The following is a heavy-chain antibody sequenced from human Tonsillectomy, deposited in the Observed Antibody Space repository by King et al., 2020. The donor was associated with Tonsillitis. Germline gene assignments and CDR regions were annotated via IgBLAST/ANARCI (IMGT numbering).Heavy chain of an antibody. CDR3: AKGQSIAAPLWASGFDS. CDR2: INWDSGRI. J-gene: IGHJ4*02. CDR1: GCTLVDNA. Sequence: VQLVESGGGLIQPGRSLRLSCAASGCTLVDNAMHWVRQDPGKGPEWVSGINWDSGRIDYADSVKGRCTISIDNAKNALYLQMTSLRAEDTALYYCAKGQSIAAPLWASGFDSWGLGTLVTVSS. D-gene: IGHD6-6*01. V-gene: IGHV3-9*01.